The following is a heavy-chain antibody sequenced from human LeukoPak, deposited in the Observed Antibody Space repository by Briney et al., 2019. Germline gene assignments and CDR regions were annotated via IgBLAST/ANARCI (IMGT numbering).Heavy chain of an antibody. Sequence: PSETLSLTCTVSGGSISSGGYYWSWIRQHPGKGLEWIGYIYYSGSTYYNPSLKSRVTISVDTSKNQFSLKLSSVTAADTAVYYCARVGRSSHFDYWGQGTLVTVSS. D-gene: IGHD6-6*01. CDR1: GGSISSGGYY. V-gene: IGHV4-31*03. CDR3: ARVGRSSHFDY. CDR2: IYYSGST. J-gene: IGHJ4*02.